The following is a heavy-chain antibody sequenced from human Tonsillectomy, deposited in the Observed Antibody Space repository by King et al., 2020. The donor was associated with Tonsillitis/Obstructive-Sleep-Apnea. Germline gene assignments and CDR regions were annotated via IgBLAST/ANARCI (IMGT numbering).Heavy chain of an antibody. CDR2: IWFDGSNK. D-gene: IGHD1-26*01. J-gene: IGHJ4*02. Sequence: QLVQSGGGVVQPGRSLRLSCSASGFTFSTYGMHWVRQAPGKGLEWVAVIWFDGSNKYYADSVKGRFTISRDNSKNTLYLQMNSLTAEDTVLYYCASEPSGDSRSYWGQGTLVTVSS. CDR1: GFTFSTYG. V-gene: IGHV3-33*01. CDR3: ASEPSGDSRSY.